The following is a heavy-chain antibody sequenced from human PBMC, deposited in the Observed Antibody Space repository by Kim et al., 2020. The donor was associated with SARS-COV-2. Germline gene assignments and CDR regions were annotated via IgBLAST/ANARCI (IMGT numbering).Heavy chain of an antibody. V-gene: IGHV4-31*02. D-gene: IGHD3-10*01. J-gene: IGHJ4*02. Sequence: PSLKSRVTISVDTSKNQFSLKLSSVTAADTAVYYCARDRYYGSGSQPFDYWGQGTLVTVSS. CDR3: ARDRYYGSGSQPFDY.